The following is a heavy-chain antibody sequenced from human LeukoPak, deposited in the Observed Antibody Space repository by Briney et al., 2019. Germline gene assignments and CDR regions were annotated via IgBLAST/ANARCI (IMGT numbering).Heavy chain of an antibody. D-gene: IGHD1-26*01. Sequence: PGGSLRLSCAASGLTFSSYAMNWVRQAPGKGLEWVSTISYSGGSTYYVDSVKGRFTISRDNSENTLYLQLNSLRAEDTAVYYCAKAASGSYLYYFDYWGQGTLVTVFS. V-gene: IGHV3-23*01. CDR1: GLTFSSYA. CDR2: ISYSGGST. J-gene: IGHJ4*02. CDR3: AKAASGSYLYYFDY.